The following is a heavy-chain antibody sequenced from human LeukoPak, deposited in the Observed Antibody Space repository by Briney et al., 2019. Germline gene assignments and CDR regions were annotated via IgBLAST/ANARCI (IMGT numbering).Heavy chain of an antibody. CDR3: ARWKDAFDI. CDR1: GGSISSGSYY. Sequence: SETLSLTCTVSGGSISSGSYYWSWIRQPAGKGLEWIGRIYTSGSTNYNPSLKSRVTISVDTSKNQFSLKLSSVTAADTAVYYCARWKDAFDIWGQGTMVTVSS. D-gene: IGHD1-1*01. CDR2: IYTSGST. V-gene: IGHV4-61*02. J-gene: IGHJ3*02.